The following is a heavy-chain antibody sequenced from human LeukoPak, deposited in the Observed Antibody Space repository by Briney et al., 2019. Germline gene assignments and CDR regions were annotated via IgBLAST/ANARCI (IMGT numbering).Heavy chain of an antibody. Sequence: PGGSLRLSCAASGFTFSSDAMSWVRQAPGKGLEWVSAISGSGGSTYYADSVKGRFTISRDNPKNTLYLQMNSLRAEDTAVYYCAKDKGIAVAGGVWGFDYWGQGTLVTVSS. J-gene: IGHJ4*02. CDR3: AKDKGIAVAGGVWGFDY. D-gene: IGHD6-19*01. CDR2: ISGSGGST. CDR1: GFTFSSDA. V-gene: IGHV3-23*01.